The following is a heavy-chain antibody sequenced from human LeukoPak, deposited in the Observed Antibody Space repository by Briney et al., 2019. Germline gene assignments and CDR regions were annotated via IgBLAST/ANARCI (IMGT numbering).Heavy chain of an antibody. D-gene: IGHD2/OR15-2a*01. CDR3: AREGNGLLSKDFDY. CDR2: IGPHSSAT. Sequence: ASMKVSCKSSGFTFTDYYTHWVRQAPGQGLEWMGYIGPHSSATSSPQEFQGRVTVTRDTSMSTAYMELTRLTSDDTAVYYCAREGNGLLSKDFDYWGQGTLVTVSS. V-gene: IGHV1-2*02. CDR1: GFTFTDYY. J-gene: IGHJ4*02.